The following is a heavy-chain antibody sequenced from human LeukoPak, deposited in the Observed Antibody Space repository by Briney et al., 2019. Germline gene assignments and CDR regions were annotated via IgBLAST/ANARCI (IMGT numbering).Heavy chain of an antibody. J-gene: IGHJ4*02. V-gene: IGHV4-31*03. CDR2: IYYSGST. CDR1: GGSITSGGYS. Sequence: SETLSLTCTVSGGSITSGGYSWSWIRQHPGKGLEWIGYIYYSGSTYYNPSLMSRVTISLDTSKNQFSLKLSSVTAADTAVYYCAREPRGGSQDYWGQGTLVTVSS. D-gene: IGHD2-15*01. CDR3: AREPRGGSQDY.